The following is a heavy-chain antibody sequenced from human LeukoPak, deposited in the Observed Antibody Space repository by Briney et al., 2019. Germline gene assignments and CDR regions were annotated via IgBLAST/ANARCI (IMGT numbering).Heavy chain of an antibody. Sequence: GESLKISCKGSGYSFTSYWIGWVRPMPGKGLEWMGIIYPGDSDTRYSPSFQGQVTISADKSTSTAYLQWSSLKASDTAMYYCVRIYGSGSYYNDYWGQGTLVTVSS. CDR3: VRIYGSGSYYNDY. CDR1: GYSFTSYW. CDR2: IYPGDSDT. J-gene: IGHJ4*02. D-gene: IGHD3-10*01. V-gene: IGHV5-51*01.